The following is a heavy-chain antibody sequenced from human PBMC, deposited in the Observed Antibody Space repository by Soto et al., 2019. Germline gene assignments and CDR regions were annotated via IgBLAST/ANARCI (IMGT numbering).Heavy chain of an antibody. CDR1: GFTFSSYA. D-gene: IGHD2-2*01. Sequence: EVQLLESGGGLVQPGGSLRLSCAASGFTFSSYAMSWVRQAPGKGLEWVSAISTSGAYTYYADSVKGRFTISRDNSKNTLYLQLNRPRAEDTAVYYCAKEPYASPGATGPYGMDVWGQGTTVTVSS. CDR3: AKEPYASPGATGPYGMDV. V-gene: IGHV3-23*01. J-gene: IGHJ6*02. CDR2: ISTSGAYT.